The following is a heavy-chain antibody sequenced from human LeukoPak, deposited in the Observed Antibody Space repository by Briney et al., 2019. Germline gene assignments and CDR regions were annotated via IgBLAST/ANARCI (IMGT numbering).Heavy chain of an antibody. CDR3: ARDRYYGSGIFDY. CDR2: ISGSGSTI. D-gene: IGHD3-10*01. CDR1: GFTFSSYS. Sequence: PGGSLRLSCAASGFTFSSYSMNWVRQAPGKGLEWVSYISGSGSTIYYADSVKGRFTISRDNAKNSLYLQMNSLRAEDTAVYYCARDRYYGSGIFDYWGQGTLVTVSS. V-gene: IGHV3-48*04. J-gene: IGHJ4*02.